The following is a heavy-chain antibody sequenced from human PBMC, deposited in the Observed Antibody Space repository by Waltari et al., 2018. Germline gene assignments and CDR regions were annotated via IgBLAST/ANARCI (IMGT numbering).Heavy chain of an antibody. V-gene: IGHV3-7*01. CDR1: GFITDL. J-gene: IGHJ3*02. CDR3: SKRLEI. CDR2: INEDGGEK. Sequence: DVQPVESGGGLVQPGGSLRLYWEVSGFITDLMDWFRQAPGKGLQWVANINEDGGEKYYLDSVKGRFTISRDNAKKLVYLEMNTLRAEDTATYYCSKRLEIWGRGTMVAVS.